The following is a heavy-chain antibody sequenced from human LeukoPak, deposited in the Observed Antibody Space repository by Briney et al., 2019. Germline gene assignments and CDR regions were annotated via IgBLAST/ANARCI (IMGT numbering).Heavy chain of an antibody. CDR1: GGSISNYY. V-gene: IGHV4-4*07. J-gene: IGHJ6*03. Sequence: SKTLSLTCTVSGGSISNYYWSWIRQPAGKGLEWIGHVYTSGSTNYNPSLKSRVTMSVDTSKNQFSLRLSSVTAADTAVYYCARDSGKGDTAHMDVWGKGTTVTVSS. CDR3: ARDSGKGDTAHMDV. D-gene: IGHD1-26*01. CDR2: VYTSGST.